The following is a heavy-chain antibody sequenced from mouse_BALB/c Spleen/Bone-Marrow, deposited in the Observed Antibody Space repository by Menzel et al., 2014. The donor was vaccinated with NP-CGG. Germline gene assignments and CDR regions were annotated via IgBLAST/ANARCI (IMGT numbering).Heavy chain of an antibody. V-gene: IGHV14-3*02. Sequence: EVQLVESGAELVKPGASVKLSCTASGFNIKDSYMHWVTQRPEHGQEWMSCIDPANGNTKYDPKFQGKATITADTPSYTAYLQLSSLTSEDTAVYYCASYRYGWYFDVWGAGTTVTVSS. D-gene: IGHD2-14*01. J-gene: IGHJ1*01. CDR3: ASYRYGWYFDV. CDR1: GFNIKDSY. CDR2: IDPANGNT.